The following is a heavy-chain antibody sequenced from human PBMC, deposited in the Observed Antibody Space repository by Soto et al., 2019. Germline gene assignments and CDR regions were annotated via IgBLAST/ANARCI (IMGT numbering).Heavy chain of an antibody. V-gene: IGHV4-4*02. CDR1: GGSISTSDW. CDR2: IFHSGST. Sequence: PSETLSLTCAVSGGSISTSDWWSWVRQPPGTGLEWIGEIFHSGSTHYNPSLRGRVSISVDKSKSQFSLKLTSVTAADTAVYYCARMGDCSGGRCYPAYYGMDGWGQGTTLTVSS. J-gene: IGHJ6*02. D-gene: IGHD2-15*01. CDR3: ARMGDCSGGRCYPAYYGMDG.